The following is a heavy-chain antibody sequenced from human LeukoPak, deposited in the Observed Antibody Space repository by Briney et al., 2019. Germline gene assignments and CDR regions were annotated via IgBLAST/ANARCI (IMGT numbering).Heavy chain of an antibody. D-gene: IGHD5-24*01. CDR3: ARSRGETEFDY. CDR2: IYYSGST. V-gene: IGHV4-59*12. J-gene: IGHJ4*02. Sequence: SETLSLTCTVSGGSISSYYWSWIRQPPGKGLEWIGYIYYSGSTNYNPSLKSRVTMSVDTSKNQFSLKLSSVTAVDTAVYYCARSRGETEFDYWGQGTLVTVSS. CDR1: GGSISSYY.